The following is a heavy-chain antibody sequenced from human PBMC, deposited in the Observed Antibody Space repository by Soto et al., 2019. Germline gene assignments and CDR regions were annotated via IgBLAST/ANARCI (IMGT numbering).Heavy chain of an antibody. V-gene: IGHV4-59*01. CDR1: GGSISSYY. Sequence: SETLSLTCTVSGGSISSYYWSWIRQPPGKGLEWIGYIYYSGSTNYNPSLKSRVTISVDTSKNQFSLKLSSVTAADTAVYYCARAFRITMVRGVKFWFDPWGQGTLVTVSS. CDR2: IYYSGST. CDR3: ARAFRITMVRGVKFWFDP. D-gene: IGHD3-10*01. J-gene: IGHJ5*02.